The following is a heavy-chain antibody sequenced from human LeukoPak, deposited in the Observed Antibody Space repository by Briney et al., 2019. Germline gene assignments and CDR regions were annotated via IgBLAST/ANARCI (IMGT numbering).Heavy chain of an antibody. V-gene: IGHV1-18*01. Sequence: ASVKVSCKASGGTFSSYAITWVRQAPGQGLEWMGWINIYSGTTNQAEKLQGRVTMTTDISTSTAYMELRSLRSDDTAVYYCARAVPATSGYFGELDYWGQGTLVTVSS. CDR1: GGTFSSYA. CDR2: INIYSGTT. D-gene: IGHD3-22*01. J-gene: IGHJ4*02. CDR3: ARAVPATSGYFGELDY.